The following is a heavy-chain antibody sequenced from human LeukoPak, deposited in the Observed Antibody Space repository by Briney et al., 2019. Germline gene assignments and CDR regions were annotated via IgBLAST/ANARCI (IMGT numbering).Heavy chain of an antibody. J-gene: IGHJ4*02. Sequence: PGRSLRLSCAASGFTVSSNYMSWVRQAPGKGLEWVSVIYSGGSTYYADSVKGRFTISRDNSKNTLYLQMNSLRAEDTAVYYCARAPTMIGPFDYWGQGTLVTVSS. V-gene: IGHV3-66*01. CDR3: ARAPTMIGPFDY. CDR1: GFTVSSNY. CDR2: IYSGGST. D-gene: IGHD3-22*01.